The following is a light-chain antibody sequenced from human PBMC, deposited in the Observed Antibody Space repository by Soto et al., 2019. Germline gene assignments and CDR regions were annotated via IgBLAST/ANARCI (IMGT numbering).Light chain of an antibody. CDR2: DVS. CDR3: SSYTGSSTYV. V-gene: IGLV2-14*01. Sequence: QSALTQPASVSGSPGQSITISCTGTSSDVGGYNYVSWYQQHPGKAPKLMIYDVSNRPSGVSNCFSGSKSGNTASLTISGLPAEDEADYYCSSYTGSSTYVFGTGTKLTVL. J-gene: IGLJ1*01. CDR1: SSDVGGYNY.